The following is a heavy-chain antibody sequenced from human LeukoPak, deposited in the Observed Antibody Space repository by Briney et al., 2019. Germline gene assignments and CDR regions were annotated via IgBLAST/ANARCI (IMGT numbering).Heavy chain of an antibody. CDR3: ARDYDSFDY. D-gene: IGHD3-16*01. CDR1: GGSVSSYY. CDR2: IYYSGST. Sequence: PSETLSLTCTVSGGSVSSYYWSWIRQPPGKGLEWIGYIYYSGSTSYNPSLKSRVTISVDTSMNQFSLKLTSVTAADTAVYYCARDYDSFDYWGQGTLVSVSS. J-gene: IGHJ4*02. V-gene: IGHV4-59*02.